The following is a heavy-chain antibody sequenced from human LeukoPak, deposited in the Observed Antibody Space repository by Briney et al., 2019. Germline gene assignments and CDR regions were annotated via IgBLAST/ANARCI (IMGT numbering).Heavy chain of an antibody. Sequence: PSETLSLTCTVSGGSVSSESYYWGWIRQPPGKGLEWIGNIYHTGRIDNNPSLKSRVTMSLDTSKNQFSLKLTSATAADTAVYFCARVLAVPGTPFDYWGQGTLVTVSS. CDR1: GGSVSSESYY. J-gene: IGHJ4*02. D-gene: IGHD6-19*01. CDR2: IYHTGRI. V-gene: IGHV4-61*01. CDR3: ARVLAVPGTPFDY.